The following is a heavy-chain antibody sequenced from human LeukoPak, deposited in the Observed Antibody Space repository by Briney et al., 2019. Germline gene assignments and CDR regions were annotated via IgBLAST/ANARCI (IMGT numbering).Heavy chain of an antibody. CDR1: GFIFSSYA. CDR2: ISSNGGST. CDR3: VKAGYSYAPFDY. J-gene: IGHJ4*02. Sequence: PGGSLRLSCSASGFIFSSYAMHWVRQTPGKGLEYVSAISSNGGSTYYADSVKGRSTISRDNSKNTLYLQMSSLRPDDTAVYYCVKAGYSYAPFDYWGQGTLVTVSS. V-gene: IGHV3-64D*09. D-gene: IGHD5-18*01.